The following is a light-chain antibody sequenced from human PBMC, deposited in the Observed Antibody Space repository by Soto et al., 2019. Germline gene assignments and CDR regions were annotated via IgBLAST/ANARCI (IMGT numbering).Light chain of an antibody. CDR1: QGISSW. J-gene: IGKJ3*01. CDR2: AAS. Sequence: DIQMTQSPSSVSASVGDRVTITCRASQGISSWLAWYQQKPGKAPKLLIYAASSLQXXXXXXXXXXXXXXXXXXXISSLQPEDFATYYCQQANSFPFTFGPGTKVDIK. V-gene: IGKV1-12*01. CDR3: QQANSFPFT.